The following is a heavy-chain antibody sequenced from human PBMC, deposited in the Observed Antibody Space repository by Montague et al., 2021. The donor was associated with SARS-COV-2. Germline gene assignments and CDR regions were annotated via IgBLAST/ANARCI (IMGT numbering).Heavy chain of an antibody. D-gene: IGHD3-10*01. CDR1: GDSFNSPKYY. V-gene: IGHV4-39*01. CDR3: ARGSYGSGSYHAFDI. Sequence: ETLSLTCTVSGDSFNSPKYYCAWIRQPPGKGLEWIGSSYYSGTTYDXXXLRSQVTISVDTSKTQFSLKMNSVTAADTAVYYCARGSYGSGSYHAFDIWSQGTVVAVSS. CDR2: SYYSGTT. J-gene: IGHJ3*02.